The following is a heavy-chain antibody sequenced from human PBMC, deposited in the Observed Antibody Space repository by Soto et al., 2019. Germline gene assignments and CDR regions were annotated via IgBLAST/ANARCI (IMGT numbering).Heavy chain of an antibody. V-gene: IGHV1-69*13. D-gene: IGHD5-18*01. CDR3: ARGSSDTAMAYYYYGMDV. J-gene: IGHJ6*02. CDR1: GGTFSSYA. CDR2: IIPIFGTA. Sequence: SVKVSCKASGGTFSSYAISWVRQAPGQGLEWMGGIIPIFGTANYAQKFQGRVTITADESTSTAYMELSSLRSEDTAVYYCARGSSDTAMAYYYYGMDVWGQGTTVTVSS.